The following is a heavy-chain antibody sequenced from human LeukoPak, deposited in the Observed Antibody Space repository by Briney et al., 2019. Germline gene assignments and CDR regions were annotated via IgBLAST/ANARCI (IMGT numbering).Heavy chain of an antibody. V-gene: IGHV3-53*01. CDR3: TTDRILPNGPQFDY. Sequence: PGGSLRLSCAASGFTFSSYATSWVRQAPGKGLEWVSVIYSGGSTYYADSVKGRFTISRDNSKNTLYLQMNSLRAEDTAVYYCTTDRILPNGPQFDYWGQGTLVTVSS. CDR1: GFTFSSYA. CDR2: IYSGGST. J-gene: IGHJ4*02. D-gene: IGHD2/OR15-2a*01.